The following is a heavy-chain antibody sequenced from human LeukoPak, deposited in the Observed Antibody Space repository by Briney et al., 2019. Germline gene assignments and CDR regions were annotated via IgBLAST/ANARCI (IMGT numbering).Heavy chain of an antibody. Sequence: SQTLSLTCTLSGGSISSGDYYWSWIRQPPGKGLEWIGYIYYSGSTYYNPSLKSRVTISVDTSKNQFSLKLSSVTAADTAVYYCARDPHYYDSSGYFDYWGQGTLVTVSS. CDR1: GGSISSGDYY. CDR2: IYYSGST. V-gene: IGHV4-30-4*08. D-gene: IGHD3-22*01. J-gene: IGHJ4*02. CDR3: ARDPHYYDSSGYFDY.